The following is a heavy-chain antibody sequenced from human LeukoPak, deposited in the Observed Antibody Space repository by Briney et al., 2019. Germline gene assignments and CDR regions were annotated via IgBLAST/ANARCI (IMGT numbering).Heavy chain of an antibody. D-gene: IGHD2-2*01. CDR2: ISYDGSNK. J-gene: IGHJ6*02. CDR1: GFTFSSYA. Sequence: GGSLRLSCAASGFTFSSYAMHWVRQAPGKGLEWVAVISYDGSNKYYADSVKGRFTISRDNSKNTLYLQMNSLRAEDTAAYYCARFGHCSSTSCYYYYYYGMDVWGQGTTVTVSS. CDR3: ARFGHCSSTSCYYYYYYGMDV. V-gene: IGHV3-30-3*01.